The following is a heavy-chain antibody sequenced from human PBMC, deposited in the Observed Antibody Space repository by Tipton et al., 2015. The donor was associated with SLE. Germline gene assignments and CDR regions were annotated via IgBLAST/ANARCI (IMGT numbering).Heavy chain of an antibody. Sequence: TLSLTCTVSGGSISSSSYYWGWIRQPPGKGLEWIGSIYYSGSTYYNPSLKSRVTISVDTSKNQFSLKLSSVTAADTAVYYCAKSVAGRLGMDVWGQGTTVTVSS. CDR2: IYYSGST. CDR3: AKSVAGRLGMDV. CDR1: GGSISSSSYY. D-gene: IGHD6-19*01. V-gene: IGHV4-39*01. J-gene: IGHJ6*02.